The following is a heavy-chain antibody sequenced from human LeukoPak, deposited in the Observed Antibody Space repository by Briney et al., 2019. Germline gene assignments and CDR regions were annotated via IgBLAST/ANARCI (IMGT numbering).Heavy chain of an antibody. V-gene: IGHV3-30*18. CDR2: ISYDGSNK. CDR3: AKGLGDYDDFRLGY. CDR1: GFTFSSYG. Sequence: GGSLRLSCAASGFTFSSYGMHWVRQAPGKGLEWVAVISYDGSNKYYADSVKGRFTISRDNSKNTLYLQMNSLRSEDTAVYYCAKGLGDYDDFRLGYWGQGTLVTVSS. J-gene: IGHJ4*02. D-gene: IGHD4-17*01.